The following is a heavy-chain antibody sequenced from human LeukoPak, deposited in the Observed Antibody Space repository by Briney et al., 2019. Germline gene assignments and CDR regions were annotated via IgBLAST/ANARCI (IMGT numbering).Heavy chain of an antibody. D-gene: IGHD4-17*01. CDR2: ISAYNGNT. Sequence: ASVKVSCKASGYTFTSYGISWVRQAPGQGLEWMGWISAYNGNTNYAQKLQGRVTMTTDTSTSTAYMELRSLRSDDTAVYYCARDPVGFTTVTFFDYWGQGTLVTVSS. CDR3: ARDPVGFTTVTFFDY. CDR1: GYTFTSYG. J-gene: IGHJ4*02. V-gene: IGHV1-18*01.